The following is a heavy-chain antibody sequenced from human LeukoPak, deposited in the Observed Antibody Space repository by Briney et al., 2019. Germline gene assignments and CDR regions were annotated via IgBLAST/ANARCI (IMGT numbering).Heavy chain of an antibody. CDR1: GFTFSSYA. Sequence: GGSLRLSCAASGFTFSSYAMSWVRQAPGKGLEWVAVISYDGSNKYYADSMKGRFTISRDNSKNTLYLQMNSLRAEDTAVYYCARGGNSVNFDYWGQGTLVTVSS. D-gene: IGHD4-23*01. V-gene: IGHV3-30*04. J-gene: IGHJ4*02. CDR3: ARGGNSVNFDY. CDR2: ISYDGSNK.